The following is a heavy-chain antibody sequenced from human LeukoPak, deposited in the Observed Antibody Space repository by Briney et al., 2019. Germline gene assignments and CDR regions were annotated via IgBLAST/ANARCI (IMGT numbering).Heavy chain of an antibody. J-gene: IGHJ6*03. CDR2: IKSKTDGGTT. D-gene: IGHD5-12*01. CDR1: GFTFSNAW. CDR3: ARGWWIRLGYYMDV. Sequence: AGGSLRLSCAASGFTFSNAWMSWVRQAPGKGLEWVGRIKSKTDGGTTDYAAPVKGRFTISRDNSKNTLYLQMNSLRAEDTAVYYCARGWWIRLGYYMDVWGKGTTVTVSS. V-gene: IGHV3-15*01.